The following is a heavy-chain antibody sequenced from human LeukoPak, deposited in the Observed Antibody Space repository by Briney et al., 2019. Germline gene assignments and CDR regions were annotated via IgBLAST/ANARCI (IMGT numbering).Heavy chain of an antibody. CDR3: ARWDCSGGSCYPFDY. D-gene: IGHD2-15*01. CDR1: GFTFSSYG. Sequence: GGSLRLSCAASGFTFSSYGMHWVRQAPGKGLEWVAVISYDGSNKYYADSVKGRFTISRDNSKNTLYLQMNSLRAEDTAVYYCARWDCSGGSCYPFDYWGQGTLVTVSS. J-gene: IGHJ4*02. CDR2: ISYDGSNK. V-gene: IGHV3-30*03.